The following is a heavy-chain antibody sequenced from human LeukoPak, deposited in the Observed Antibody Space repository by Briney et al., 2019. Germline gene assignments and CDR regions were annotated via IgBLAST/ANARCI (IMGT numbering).Heavy chain of an antibody. D-gene: IGHD6-13*01. V-gene: IGHV4-59*01. J-gene: IGHJ5*02. Sequence: SETLSLTCTVSGGSISSYYWSWIRQPPGKGLEWIGYIYYSGSTNYNPSLKSRVTISVDTSKNQFSLKLSSVTAADTAVYYCARGSKAAAGNWFDPWGQGTLVTVSS. CDR3: ARGSKAAAGNWFDP. CDR2: IYYSGST. CDR1: GGSISSYY.